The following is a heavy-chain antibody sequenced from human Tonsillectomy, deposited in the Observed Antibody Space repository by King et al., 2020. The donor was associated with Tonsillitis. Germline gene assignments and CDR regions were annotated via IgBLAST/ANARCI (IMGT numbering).Heavy chain of an antibody. CDR1: GFTFSSYG. CDR2: IRYDGSKK. CDR3: AKRYCIHSSCSRYYYYYGVDV. J-gene: IGHJ6*02. V-gene: IGHV3-30*02. D-gene: IGHD2-2*01. Sequence: VQLVESGGGVVQPGGSLRLSCAASGFTFSSYGMHWVRQAPGKGLEWVAFIRYDGSKKYYADSVKGRFTISRDNSKNTLYLQMNSLRVEDTAVYYCAKRYCIHSSCSRYYYYYGVDVWGQGTTVTVSS.